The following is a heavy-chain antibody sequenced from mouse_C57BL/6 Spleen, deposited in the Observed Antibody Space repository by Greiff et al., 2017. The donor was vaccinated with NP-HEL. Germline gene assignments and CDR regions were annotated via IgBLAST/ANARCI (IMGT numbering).Heavy chain of an antibody. J-gene: IGHJ1*03. CDR1: GFTFTDYY. CDR2: IRNKANGYTT. CDR3: ARYGTTVVATYWYFDV. V-gene: IGHV7-3*01. Sequence: EVMLVESGGGLVQPGGSLSLSCAASGFTFTDYYMSWVRQPPGKALEWLGFIRNKANGYTTEYSASVKGRFTISRDNSQSILYLQMNALRAEDSATYYCARYGTTVVATYWYFDVWGTGTTVTVSS. D-gene: IGHD1-1*01.